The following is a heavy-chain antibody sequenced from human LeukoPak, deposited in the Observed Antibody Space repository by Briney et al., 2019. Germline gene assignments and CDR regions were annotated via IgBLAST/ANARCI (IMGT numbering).Heavy chain of an antibody. V-gene: IGHV1-8*01. J-gene: IGHJ4*02. CDR2: MNPNSGNT. CDR1: GYTFTSYD. CDR3: ARDQNRIAAAGSGQGVYY. Sequence: ASVKVSCKASGYTFTSYDINWVRQATGQGLEWMGWMNPNSGNTGYAQKFQGRVTMTRDTSISTAYMELSRLRSDDTAVYYCARDQNRIAAAGSGQGVYYWGQGTLVTVSS. D-gene: IGHD6-13*01.